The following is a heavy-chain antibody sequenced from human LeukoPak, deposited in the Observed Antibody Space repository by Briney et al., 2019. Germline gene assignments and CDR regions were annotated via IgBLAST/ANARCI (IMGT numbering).Heavy chain of an antibody. V-gene: IGHV4-34*01. CDR3: ARDRDYNWNPWRAFDI. D-gene: IGHD1-20*01. CDR2: INHSGST. CDR1: GGSFSGYY. J-gene: IGHJ3*02. Sequence: SETLSLTCAVYGGSFSGYYWSWIRQPPGKGLEWIGEINHSGSTNYNPSLKSRVTISVDKSKNQFSLKLSSVTAADTAVYYCARDRDYNWNPWRAFDIWGQGTMVTVSS.